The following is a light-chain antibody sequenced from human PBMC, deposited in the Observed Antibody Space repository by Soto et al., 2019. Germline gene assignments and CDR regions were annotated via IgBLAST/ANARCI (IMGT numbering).Light chain of an antibody. J-gene: IGLJ1*01. Sequence: QSALTQPRSVSGSPGQSVTICCTGTSSDVGGYNYVSWYQQHPGKAPKLMIYDVSKRPSGVPDRFSGSKSGNTASLTISGLQAEDEADYYCCSYADRYSLSVFGNGTKLTVL. CDR2: DVS. CDR3: CSYADRYSLSV. V-gene: IGLV2-11*01. CDR1: SSDVGGYNY.